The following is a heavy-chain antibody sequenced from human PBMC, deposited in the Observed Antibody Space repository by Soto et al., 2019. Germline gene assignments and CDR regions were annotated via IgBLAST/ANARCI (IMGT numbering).Heavy chain of an antibody. CDR1: GFTFTSSA. Sequence: ASVKVYCKASGFTFTSSAMQWVRQARGQRLEWIGWIVVGSGNTNYAQKFQERVTITRDMSTSTAYMELSSLRSEYTAVYYCAAGECDFWSGYYDSFDIWGQGTMVTVSS. CDR2: IVVGSGNT. J-gene: IGHJ3*02. D-gene: IGHD3-3*01. CDR3: AAGECDFWSGYYDSFDI. V-gene: IGHV1-58*02.